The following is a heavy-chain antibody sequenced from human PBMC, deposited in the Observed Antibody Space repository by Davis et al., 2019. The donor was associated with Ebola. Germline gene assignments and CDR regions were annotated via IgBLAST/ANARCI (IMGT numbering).Heavy chain of an antibody. V-gene: IGHV3-43*02. CDR1: GFTFHDYA. D-gene: IGHD6-13*01. CDR2: ISGDGGST. CDR3: AKVLAAPEFYFYYGMDV. J-gene: IGHJ6*02. Sequence: GESLKTPCVGSGFTFHDYAMHWVRQAPGKGLEWVSFISGDGGSTDYADSVKGRFTVSRDNNKESLYLQMNDLRTDDTALYYCAKVLAAPEFYFYYGMDVWGQGTTVSVSS.